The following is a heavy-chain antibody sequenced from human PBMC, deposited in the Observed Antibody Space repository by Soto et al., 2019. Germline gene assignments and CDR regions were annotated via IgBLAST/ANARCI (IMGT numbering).Heavy chain of an antibody. J-gene: IGHJ6*03. CDR1: GFTFDDYA. CDR2: ISWNSGSI. D-gene: IGHD3-3*01. CDR3: AKDTHRPFATIFGVDPYYYYMDV. Sequence: GGSLRLSCAASGFTFDDYAMHWVRQAPGKGLEWVSGISWNSGSIGYADSVKGRFTISRDNAKNSLYLQMNSLRAEDTALYYCAKDTHRPFATIFGVDPYYYYMDVWGKGTTVTVSS. V-gene: IGHV3-9*01.